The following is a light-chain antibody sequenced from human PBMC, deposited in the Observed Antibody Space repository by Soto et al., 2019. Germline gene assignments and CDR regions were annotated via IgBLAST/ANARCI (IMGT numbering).Light chain of an antibody. CDR3: QQLNSYPLT. CDR2: HAS. CDR1: QNITNN. J-gene: IGKJ4*01. V-gene: IGKV1-17*01. Sequence: DIEMTQSPSSLSASIGDRVTITCQASQNITNNLSWYQQKPGKAPNLLIYHASKLAKGVTSRFSGSGSGTEFTLTISSLQPEDFATYYCQQLNSYPLTFGGGTKVDI.